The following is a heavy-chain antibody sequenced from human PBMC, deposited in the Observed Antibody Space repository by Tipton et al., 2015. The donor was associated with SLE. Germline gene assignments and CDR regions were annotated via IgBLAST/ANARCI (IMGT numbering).Heavy chain of an antibody. V-gene: IGHV4-39*06. CDR1: GDSIGSHKFY. CDR3: ARALNFWSGYYLDY. CDR2: TYYSKSN. Sequence: TLSLTCSVSGDSIGSHKFYWAWIRQPPGKGLEWIGSTYYSKSNFYNPSLQSRVTISMDTSKNEFTLKVTSVTAADTAVYYCARALNFWSGYYLDYWGQGTLVTVSS. J-gene: IGHJ4*02. D-gene: IGHD3-3*01.